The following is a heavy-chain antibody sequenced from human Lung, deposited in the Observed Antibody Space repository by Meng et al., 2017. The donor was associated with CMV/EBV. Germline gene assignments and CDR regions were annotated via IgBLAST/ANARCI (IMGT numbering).Heavy chain of an antibody. V-gene: IGHV1-18*04. CDR2: ISAYNANT. J-gene: IGHJ4*02. CDR3: ASGTPGRSYCDY. Sequence: QVQLVQAGVEVKKPVASVKVSCKASGYTFTGYYMHWVRQAPGQGLEWMGWISAYNANTNYAQNLQGRVTMTTDTSTSTAYMDLRSLRFDDTAVYYCASGTPGRSYCDYWGQGTLVTVSS. CDR1: GYTFTGYY. D-gene: IGHD2-15*01.